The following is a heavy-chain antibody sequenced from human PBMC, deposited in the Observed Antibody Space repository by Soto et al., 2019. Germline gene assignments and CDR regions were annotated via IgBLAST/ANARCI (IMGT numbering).Heavy chain of an antibody. Sequence: VAGGSLASAYYYWSWGRQPPGKGLACIGYISYSGSSYYNPSLRSRFIISVDTYKRQFSLRLSSVTATDTAVYYCARAHYDRHGYCGMDAWRPGSTGTVS. CDR1: GGSLASAYYY. CDR2: ISYSGSS. CDR3: ARAHYDRHGYCGMDA. D-gene: IGHD3-22*01. J-gene: IGHJ6*01. V-gene: IGHV4-30-4*01.